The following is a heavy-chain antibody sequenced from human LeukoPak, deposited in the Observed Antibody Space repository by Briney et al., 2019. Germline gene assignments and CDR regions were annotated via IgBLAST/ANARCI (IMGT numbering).Heavy chain of an antibody. Sequence: SETLSLTCAVYGGSFSGYYWSWIRQPPGKGLEWIGEINHSGSTNYNPSLKSRVTISVDTSKNQFSLKLSSVTAADTAVYYCARLTTYCSGGSCSYGWFDPWGQGTLVTVSS. CDR3: ARLTTYCSGGSCSYGWFDP. J-gene: IGHJ5*02. CDR2: INHSGST. CDR1: GGSFSGYY. V-gene: IGHV4-34*01. D-gene: IGHD2-15*01.